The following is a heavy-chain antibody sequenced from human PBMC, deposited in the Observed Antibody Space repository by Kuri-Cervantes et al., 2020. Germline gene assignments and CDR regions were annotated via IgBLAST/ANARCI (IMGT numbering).Heavy chain of an antibody. J-gene: IGHJ4*02. D-gene: IGHD4-17*01. CDR3: AKDKGTVTTWLDY. Sequence: GESLKISCAASGFTFSSYWMHWVRQAPGKGLVWVSRINSDGSSTSYADSVKGRFTISRDNAKNSLYLQMNSLRAEDTALYYCAKDKGTVTTWLDYWGQGTLVTVSS. CDR2: INSDGSST. V-gene: IGHV3-74*01. CDR1: GFTFSSYW.